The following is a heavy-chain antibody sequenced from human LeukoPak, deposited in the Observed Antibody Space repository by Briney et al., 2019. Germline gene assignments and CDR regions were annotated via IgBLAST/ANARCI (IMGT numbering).Heavy chain of an antibody. CDR1: GGSISSSSYY. CDR2: IYYSGST. J-gene: IGHJ2*01. V-gene: IGHV4-39*01. Sequence: SETLSLTCTVSGGSISSSSYYWGWIRQPPGKGLEWIVSIYYSGSTYYNPSLKSRVTISVDTSKNQFSLKLSSVTAADTAVYYCARGYDGSGYYYRNWYFDLWGRGTLVTVSS. D-gene: IGHD3-22*01. CDR3: ARGYDGSGYYYRNWYFDL.